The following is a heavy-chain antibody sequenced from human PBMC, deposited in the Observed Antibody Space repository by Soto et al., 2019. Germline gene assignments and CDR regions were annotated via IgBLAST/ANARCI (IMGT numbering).Heavy chain of an antibody. J-gene: IGHJ4*02. CDR3: ARDPRNIAVAGTGGGY. CDR2: ISSSSRYI. D-gene: IGHD6-19*01. V-gene: IGHV3-21*01. CDR1: GFTFSSYS. Sequence: EVQLVESGGGLVKPGGSLRLSCAASGFTFSSYSMNWVRQAPVKGLEWVSSISSSSRYIYYADSVKARFTISRDNAKNSLYLQMNSLRAEDTAVYYCARDPRNIAVAGTGGGYWGQGTLVTVSS.